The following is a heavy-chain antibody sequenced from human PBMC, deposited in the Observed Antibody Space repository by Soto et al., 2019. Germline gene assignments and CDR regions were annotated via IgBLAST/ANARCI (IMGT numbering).Heavy chain of an antibody. D-gene: IGHD6-13*01. CDR2: MNPNSGNT. CDR1: GYTFTSYG. V-gene: IGHV1-8*01. CDR3: ARHIAAAGILAFDI. Sequence: ASVKVSCKASGYTFTSYGINWVRQATGQGLEWMGWMNPNSGNTGYAQKFQGRVTMTRNTSISTAYMELSSLRSEDTAVYYCARHIAAAGILAFDIWGQGTMVTVSS. J-gene: IGHJ3*02.